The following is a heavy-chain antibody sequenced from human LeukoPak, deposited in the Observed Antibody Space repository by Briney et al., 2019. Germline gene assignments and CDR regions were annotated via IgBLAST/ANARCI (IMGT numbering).Heavy chain of an antibody. CDR2: INPNSGGT. J-gene: IGHJ3*02. CDR1: GYTFTGYY. Sequence: ASVKVSCKASGYTFTGYYMHWVRQAPGQGLEWMGWINPNSGGTNYAQKFQGRVTMTRDTSISTAYMEMSSLRSDDTAVYYCAREYYDTSGTKYALDIWGQGPTVTVSS. V-gene: IGHV1-2*02. D-gene: IGHD3-22*01. CDR3: AREYYDTSGTKYALDI.